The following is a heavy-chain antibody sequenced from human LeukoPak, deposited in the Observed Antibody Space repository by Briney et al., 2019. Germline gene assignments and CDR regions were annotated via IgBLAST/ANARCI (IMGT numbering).Heavy chain of an antibody. CDR2: IDHSGST. Sequence: SETLSLTCAVYGGSFSGYYWSWIRQPPGKGLEWIGEIDHSGSTNYNPSLKSRVTISVDTSKNQFSLKLSSVTAADTAVYYCAGGHPPLSYWGQGTLVTVSS. V-gene: IGHV4-34*01. CDR3: AGGHPPLSY. J-gene: IGHJ4*02. CDR1: GGSFSGYY.